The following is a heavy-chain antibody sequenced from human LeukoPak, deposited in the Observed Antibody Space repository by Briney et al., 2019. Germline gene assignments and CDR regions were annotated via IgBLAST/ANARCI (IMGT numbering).Heavy chain of an antibody. D-gene: IGHD6-19*01. CDR2: ISGGGITT. CDR1: GFTFSNYA. J-gene: IGHJ4*02. CDR3: PRQSYASGWNPFDY. V-gene: IGHV3-23*01. Sequence: GGSLRLSCAASGFTFSNYAMSWVRQAPGKGLEWVSTISGGGITTCYADSAKGRFTISRDNSKNTMFLQMNSLRADDTAVYYCPRQSYASGWNPFDYWGQGILVTVSS.